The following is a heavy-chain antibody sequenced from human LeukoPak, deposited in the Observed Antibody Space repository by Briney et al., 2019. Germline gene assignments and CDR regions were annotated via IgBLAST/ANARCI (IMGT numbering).Heavy chain of an antibody. J-gene: IGHJ6*03. CDR3: VRGPDHYYYYYMDV. Sequence: PSETLSLTCTVSGYSISSGYYWGWIRQPAGKGLEWIGRIYTSGSTNYNPSLKSRVTMSVDTSKNQFSLKLSSVTAADTAVYYCVRGPDHYYYYYMDVWGKGTTVTVSS. D-gene: IGHD1-14*01. CDR2: IYTSGST. CDR1: GYSISSGYY. V-gene: IGHV4-4*07.